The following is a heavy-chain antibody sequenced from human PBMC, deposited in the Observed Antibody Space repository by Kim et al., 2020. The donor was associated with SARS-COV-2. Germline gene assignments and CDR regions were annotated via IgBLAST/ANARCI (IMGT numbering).Heavy chain of an antibody. Sequence: GGSLRLSCAASGFTFSPYAMTWVRQAPGKGLECVSGISGRGDTTFYADSVKGRFPISRDNPTNTLYLQMNTLRADDTAVYYCAKTLYGGMDVWAQGTMVT. CDR2: ISGRGDTT. CDR1: GFTFSPYA. CDR3: AKTLYGGMDV. V-gene: IGHV3-23*01. J-gene: IGHJ6*02. D-gene: IGHD2-8*01.